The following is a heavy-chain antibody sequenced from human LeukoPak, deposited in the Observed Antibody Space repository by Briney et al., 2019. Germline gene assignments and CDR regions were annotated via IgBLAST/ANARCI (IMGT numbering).Heavy chain of an antibody. V-gene: IGHV4-4*07. CDR1: GGSISSYY. Sequence: SETLSLTCTVSGGSISSYYWSWIRQPAGKGLEWIGRIYTSGSTNYNPSLKSRVTMSVDTSKNQFPLKLSSVTAADTAVYYCARETPRSYSSGWIDYWGQGTLVTVSS. CDR2: IYTSGST. D-gene: IGHD6-19*01. J-gene: IGHJ4*02. CDR3: ARETPRSYSSGWIDY.